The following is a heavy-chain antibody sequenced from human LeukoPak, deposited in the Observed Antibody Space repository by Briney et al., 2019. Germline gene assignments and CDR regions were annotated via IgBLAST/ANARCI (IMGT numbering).Heavy chain of an antibody. CDR1: GYTFTYYA. J-gene: IGHJ4*02. CDR2: INTSNGNT. D-gene: IGHD6-13*01. V-gene: IGHV1-3*04. CDR3: ARPAGRLGSSVLPPDY. Sequence: ASVKVSCKASGYTFTYYAMHWVRQAPGQRLEWMGWINTSNGNTKYSQNFQGRVTITRDTSASTGYMELSSLRSEDTAVYYCARPAGRLGSSVLPPDYWGQGTLVTVSS.